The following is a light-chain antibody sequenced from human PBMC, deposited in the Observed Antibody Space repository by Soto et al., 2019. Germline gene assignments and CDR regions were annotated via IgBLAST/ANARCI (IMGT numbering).Light chain of an antibody. J-gene: IGLJ3*02. Sequence: QSVLTQPPSVSGAPGQRVTISCTGSSSNIGAGYDVHWYQQLPGTAPKLLIYGTSNRPSGVPDRFSGSKSGTSASLAITGLQAADEADYYCQSYDRSLSGGVFGGGTKVTVL. CDR2: GTS. CDR1: SSNIGAGYD. CDR3: QSYDRSLSGGV. V-gene: IGLV1-40*01.